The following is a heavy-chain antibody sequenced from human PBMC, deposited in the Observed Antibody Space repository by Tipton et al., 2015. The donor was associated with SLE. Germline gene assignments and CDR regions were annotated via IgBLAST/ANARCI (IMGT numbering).Heavy chain of an antibody. V-gene: IGHV3-23*03. CDR3: ARAKAVAMESYYYYYMDV. D-gene: IGHD6-19*01. Sequence: SLRLSCAASGFTFSSYAMSWVRQAPGKGLEWVSVIYSGGSTYYADSVKGRFTISRDNSKNTLYLQMNSLRAEDTAVYYCARAKAVAMESYYYYYMDVWGKGTTVTVSS. CDR2: IYSGGST. CDR1: GFTFSSYA. J-gene: IGHJ6*03.